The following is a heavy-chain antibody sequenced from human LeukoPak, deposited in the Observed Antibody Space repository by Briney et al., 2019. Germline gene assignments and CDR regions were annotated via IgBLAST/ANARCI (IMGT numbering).Heavy chain of an antibody. V-gene: IGHV3-23*01. CDR2: ISGSGGST. CDR1: RFSFSSYA. J-gene: IGHJ4*02. Sequence: GGSLRLSCAASRFSFSSYAMSWVRQAPGKGLEWVSAISGSGGSTYYADSVKGRFTISRDSSKNTLYLQMNSLRAEDTAVYYCAKLAGYYDSSGYLFDYWGQGTLVTVSS. CDR3: AKLAGYYDSSGYLFDY. D-gene: IGHD3-22*01.